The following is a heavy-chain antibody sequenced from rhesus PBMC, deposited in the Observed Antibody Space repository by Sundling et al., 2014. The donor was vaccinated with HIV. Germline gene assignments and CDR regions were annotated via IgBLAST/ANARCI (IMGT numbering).Heavy chain of an antibody. Sequence: QLQLQESGPGLVKPSETLSVTCAVSGGSISSSYWSWIRQAPGKGLEWIGYIYGSGSSTNYNPSLKSRVTLSVDTSKNQLSLKLSSVTAADTAVYYCARGGSSRKYYFDYWGQGVLVTVSS. CDR2: IYGSGSST. CDR1: GGSISSSY. CDR3: ARGGSSRKYYFDY. J-gene: IGHJ4*01. V-gene: IGHV4-169*01. D-gene: IGHD4-29*01.